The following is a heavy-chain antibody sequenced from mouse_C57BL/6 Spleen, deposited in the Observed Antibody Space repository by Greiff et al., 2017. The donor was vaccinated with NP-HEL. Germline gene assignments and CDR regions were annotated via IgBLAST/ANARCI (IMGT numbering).Heavy chain of an antibody. J-gene: IGHJ2*01. CDR2: RSDDGSN. V-gene: IGHV3-6*01. Sequence: EVKVEESGPGLVKPSQSLSLTCSVTGYSITSGYYWYWIRQFPGNILEWMGYRSDDGSNNYNPSLKNRISSTRNTSKNQFFLTLNSVTTEDTATYSCARGSYDYDGFDYWGQGTTLTVSS. CDR1: GYSITSGYY. D-gene: IGHD2-4*01. CDR3: ARGSYDYDGFDY.